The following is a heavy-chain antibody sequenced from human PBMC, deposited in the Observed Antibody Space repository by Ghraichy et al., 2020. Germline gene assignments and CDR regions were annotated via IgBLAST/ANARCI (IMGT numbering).Heavy chain of an antibody. J-gene: IGHJ4*02. Sequence: LTCAASGFTFSSYEMNWVRQAPGKGLEWVSYISSRGSTIYSADSVKGRFTISRDNAKNSLYLQMNSLRAEDTAVYYCARDGDTGGHYYPFDYWGQGILVTVSS. CDR3: ARDGDTGGHYYPFDY. CDR2: ISSRGSTI. CDR1: GFTFSSYE. D-gene: IGHD3-22*01. V-gene: IGHV3-48*03.